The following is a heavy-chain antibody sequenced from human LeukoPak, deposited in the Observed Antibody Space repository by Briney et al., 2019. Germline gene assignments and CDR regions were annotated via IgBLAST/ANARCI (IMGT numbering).Heavy chain of an antibody. CDR3: AVYSSSWSDAFDI. V-gene: IGHV4-4*02. D-gene: IGHD6-13*01. Sequence: SETLSLTCAVSGGSISSSNWWSWVRQPPGKGLEWIGEIYHSGSTYYNPSLKSRVTISVDRSKNQFSLKLSSVTAADTAVYYCAVYSSSWSDAFDIWGQGTMVTVSS. CDR1: GGSISSSNW. J-gene: IGHJ3*02. CDR2: IYHSGST.